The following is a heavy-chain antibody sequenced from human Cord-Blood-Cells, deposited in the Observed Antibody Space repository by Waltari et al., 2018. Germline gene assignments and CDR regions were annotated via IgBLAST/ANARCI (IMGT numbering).Heavy chain of an antibody. V-gene: IGHV4-39*01. CDR2: IYYSGST. CDR1: GGTISSSSYY. J-gene: IGHJ5*02. CDR3: AIFCSWFDP. D-gene: IGHD2-15*01. Sequence: QLPLQESGPGLVKPSETLSLTCTVSGGTISSSSYYWVWIRQPPGKGLEWIGSIYYSGSTYYNPSLKSRVTISVDTSKNQFSLKLSSVTAADTAVYYCAIFCSWFDPWGQGTLVTVSS.